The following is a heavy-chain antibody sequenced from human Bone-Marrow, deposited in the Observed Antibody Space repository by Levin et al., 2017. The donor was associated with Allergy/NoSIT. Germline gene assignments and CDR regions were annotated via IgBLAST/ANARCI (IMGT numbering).Heavy chain of an antibody. V-gene: IGHV3-23*01. CDR1: GFTFTSYA. CDR2: ISGSGVTT. Sequence: SSETLSLTCAASGFTFTSYAMSWVRQAPGKGLEWVSAISGSGVTTYYADSVKGRFAISRDNSKNTLYLQLNSLRPEDTAVYYCAKDRGGGYANYYGLDVWGQGTTVTVSS. CDR3: AKDRGGGYANYYGLDV. D-gene: IGHD5-12*01. J-gene: IGHJ6*02.